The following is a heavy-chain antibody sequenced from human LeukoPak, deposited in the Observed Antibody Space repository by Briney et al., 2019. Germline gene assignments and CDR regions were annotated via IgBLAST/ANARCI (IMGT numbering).Heavy chain of an antibody. CDR1: GGSISSSSNN. V-gene: IGHV4-39*01. J-gene: IGHJ4*02. D-gene: IGHD1-26*01. Sequence: SETLSLTCTVSGGSISSSSNNWGWMPQPPGKGLEWIGSIYYSANNYYNPSLKSRVSISVDTSKNQFSLKLSSVTAADTAVYYCARLETGIVGASYYWGQGTLVTVSS. CDR2: IYYSANN. CDR3: ARLETGIVGASYY.